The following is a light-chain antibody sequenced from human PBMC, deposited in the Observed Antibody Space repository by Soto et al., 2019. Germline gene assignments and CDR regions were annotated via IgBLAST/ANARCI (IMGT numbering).Light chain of an antibody. CDR2: AAS. CDR1: QGISSW. J-gene: IGKJ5*01. CDR3: QQYNSYTIT. Sequence: DIHMTQSPSSLSASVVDIVTITCRASQGISSWLAWYQQKPEKAPKSMIYAASSLQSGVPSRFSVSVSGTDGTITISRLQKEDGATYYGQQYNSYTITFGQGTRLEIK. V-gene: IGKV1D-16*01.